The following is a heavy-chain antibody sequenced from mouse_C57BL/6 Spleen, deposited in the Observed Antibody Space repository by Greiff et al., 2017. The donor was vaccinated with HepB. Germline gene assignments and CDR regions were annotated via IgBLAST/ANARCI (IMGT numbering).Heavy chain of an antibody. D-gene: IGHD2-4*01. Sequence: QVQLQQSGAELVKPGASVKISCKASGYAFSSYWMNWVKQRPGKGLEWIGQICPGDGDTNYNGKFKGKATLTADKSSSTAYMQLSSLTSEDSAVYFCARSPYDYDGAWFAYWGQGTLVTVSA. V-gene: IGHV1-80*01. CDR2: ICPGDGDT. CDR3: ARSPYDYDGAWFAY. CDR1: GYAFSSYW. J-gene: IGHJ3*01.